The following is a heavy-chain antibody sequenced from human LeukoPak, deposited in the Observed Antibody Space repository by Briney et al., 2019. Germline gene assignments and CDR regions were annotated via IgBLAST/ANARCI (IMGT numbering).Heavy chain of an antibody. V-gene: IGHV3-21*01. CDR2: INILSNYI. Sequence: GGSLRLSCAASGFTFSSYSMNWVRQAPGKGLEWVSSINILSNYIYYADSVKGRFTISRDNAKNSLYLQMNSLRAEDTAVYYCAPRGGLGGQGTLVTVSS. J-gene: IGHJ4*02. CDR1: GFTFSSYS. CDR3: APRGGL. D-gene: IGHD3-16*01.